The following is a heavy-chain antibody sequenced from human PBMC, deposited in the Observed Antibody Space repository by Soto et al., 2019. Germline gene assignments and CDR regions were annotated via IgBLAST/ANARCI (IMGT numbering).Heavy chain of an antibody. Sequence: SETLSLTCAVSGYSISSSNWWGWIRQPPGKGLEWIGYIYYSGTTYYNPSLKSRVTMSVDTSKNQFSLKLTSVTAVDTAVYYCARREIQWPIDYWGQGTLVTVSS. CDR3: ARREIQWPIDY. CDR2: IYYSGTT. D-gene: IGHD1-26*01. J-gene: IGHJ4*02. CDR1: GYSISSSNW. V-gene: IGHV4-28*01.